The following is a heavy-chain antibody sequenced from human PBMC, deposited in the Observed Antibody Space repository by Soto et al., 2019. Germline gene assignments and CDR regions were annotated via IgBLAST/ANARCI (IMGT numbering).Heavy chain of an antibody. V-gene: IGHV4-59*11. CDR1: GGSISGHY. CDR2: IFYSGSTTY. CDR3: ARVGSSGWSPDY. Sequence: SETLSLTCTVSGGSISGHYCIWIRQPPGEGMEWIGYIFYSGSTTYNNNPSLKSRVSISVDTSKNQFYLRPSSVTPADTALYYCARVGSSGWSPDYWGQGTLVTVSS. D-gene: IGHD6-19*01. J-gene: IGHJ4*02.